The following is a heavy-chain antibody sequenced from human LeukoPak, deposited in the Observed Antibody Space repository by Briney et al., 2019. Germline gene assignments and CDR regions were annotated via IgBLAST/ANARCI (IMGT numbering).Heavy chain of an antibody. Sequence: GASVKVSCKASGYTFTSYYMHWVRQAPGQGLEWMGIINPSGGSTSYAQKFQGRVTMTRDTSTSTVYMELSSLRSEDTAVYYCARGSPNWVGATSHFDYWGQGTLVNVSS. D-gene: IGHD1-26*01. J-gene: IGHJ4*02. CDR1: GYTFTSYY. V-gene: IGHV1-46*01. CDR3: ARGSPNWVGATSHFDY. CDR2: INPSGGST.